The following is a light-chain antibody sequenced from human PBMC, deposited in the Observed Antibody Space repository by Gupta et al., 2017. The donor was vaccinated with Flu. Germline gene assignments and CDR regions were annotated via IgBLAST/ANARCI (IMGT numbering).Light chain of an antibody. V-gene: IGKV2-28*01. CDR3: WQPRDNLMYT. CDR1: QSLLHNNGYTY. CDR2: LGS. J-gene: IGKJ2*01. Sequence: DIVMTQSPLSLAVTPGEPASISCRSSQSLLHNNGYTYLDWYLQKPGQSPQLLIYLGSNRASGVDERFSGSGLGKDFTLRISRGEQEEVGGYYYWQPRDNLMYTFGQGTKVDIK.